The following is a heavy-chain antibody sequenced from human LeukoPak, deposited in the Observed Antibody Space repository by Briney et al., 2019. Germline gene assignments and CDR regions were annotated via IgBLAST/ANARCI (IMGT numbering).Heavy chain of an antibody. CDR1: GFTFSYYS. CDR3: VRDKAGSTPNYYYSMDV. V-gene: IGHV3-21*01. J-gene: IGHJ6*03. Sequence: GGSLRLSCAASGFTFSYYSVNWVRQAPGRGLEWVSSITGSGTYTYYADSVRGRFTLARDNARNSLYLQMNSLRAEDTAVYYCVRDKAGSTPNYYYSMDVWGTGTTVTVSS. D-gene: IGHD6-19*01. CDR2: ITGSGTYT.